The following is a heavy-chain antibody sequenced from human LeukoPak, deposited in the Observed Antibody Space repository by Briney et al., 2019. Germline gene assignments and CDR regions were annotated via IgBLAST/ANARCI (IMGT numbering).Heavy chain of an antibody. CDR3: ASQEAGRSDYSSSSWGVIDY. D-gene: IGHD6-6*01. V-gene: IGHV4-59*08. Sequence: SETLTLTCTVSGGSISSYYWSWIRQPPGKGLEWIGYIYYSGSTNYNPSLKSRVTISVDTSKNQFSLKLSSVTAADTAVYYCASQEAGRSDYSSSSWGVIDYWGQGTLVTVSS. CDR1: GGSISSYY. J-gene: IGHJ4*02. CDR2: IYYSGST.